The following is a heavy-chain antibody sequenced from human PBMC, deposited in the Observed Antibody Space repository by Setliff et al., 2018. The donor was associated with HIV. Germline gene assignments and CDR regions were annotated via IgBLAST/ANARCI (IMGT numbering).Heavy chain of an antibody. CDR3: ARDLAYCSGGSCYRPFIYYFYYMDV. D-gene: IGHD2-15*01. CDR1: GYTFTSYD. CDR2: MNPNSGNT. V-gene: IGHV1-8*02. J-gene: IGHJ6*03. Sequence: ASVKVSCKASGYTFTSYDINWVRQATGQGLEWMGWMNPNSGNTGYAQKFQGRVTLTRNTSIGTAYMELSRLRSDDTAIYYCARDLAYCSGGSCYRPFIYYFYYMDVWGKGATVTVSS.